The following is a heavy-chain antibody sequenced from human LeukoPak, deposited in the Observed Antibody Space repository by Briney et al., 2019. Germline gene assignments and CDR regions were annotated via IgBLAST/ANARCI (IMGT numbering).Heavy chain of an antibody. V-gene: IGHV3-23*01. Sequence: GGSLRLSCAASGFTFSSYAMSWVRQAPGKGLEWVSSISGSGDRTYFADSVKGRFTISRDNSENTLYLQMNSLRAEDTAIYYCAKPPPNVPPIYYFDYWGQGTLLTVSS. CDR2: ISGSGDRT. J-gene: IGHJ4*02. CDR1: GFTFSSYA. CDR3: AKPPPNVPPIYYFDY. D-gene: IGHD2-2*01.